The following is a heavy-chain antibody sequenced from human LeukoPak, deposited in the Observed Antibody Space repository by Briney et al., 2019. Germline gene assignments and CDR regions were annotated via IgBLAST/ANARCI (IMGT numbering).Heavy chain of an antibody. Sequence: PGGSLRLSCAASGFAFSSYWMSWVRQAPGKGLEWVANIKQDGSEKYYVDSVKGRFTISRDNAKNSLYLQMNSLRAEDTAVYYCARVGELWFGELKSGFDYWGQGTLVTVSS. CDR3: ARVGELWFGELKSGFDY. D-gene: IGHD3-10*01. CDR1: GFAFSSYW. V-gene: IGHV3-7*03. CDR2: IKQDGSEK. J-gene: IGHJ4*02.